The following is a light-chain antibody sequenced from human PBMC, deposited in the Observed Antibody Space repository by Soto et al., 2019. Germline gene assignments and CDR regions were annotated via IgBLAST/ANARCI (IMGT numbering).Light chain of an antibody. CDR2: QAS. Sequence: DIQMTQSPSTLSASVGDRVTITCRASQSISSWLAWYQQKPGKAPKLLIYQASSLETGVPSRFSGSASGTDFTLTISSLQPDDLATYFCQQYKSYPYTFGQETKVEIK. CDR3: QQYKSYPYT. V-gene: IGKV1-5*03. CDR1: QSISSW. J-gene: IGKJ2*01.